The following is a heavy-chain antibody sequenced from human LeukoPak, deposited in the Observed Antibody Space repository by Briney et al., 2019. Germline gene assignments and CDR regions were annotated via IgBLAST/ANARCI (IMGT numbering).Heavy chain of an antibody. CDR1: GFMFSGHW. CDR3: TGGAN. Sequence: GGSLRLSCEASGFMFSGHWLNWVRQAPGQGLEWVANINPDGSGKYYVDSVKGRFTISRDDAKNSLYLQMNSLRVEDTAVYYCTGGANWGQGTPVTVSS. CDR2: INPDGSGK. V-gene: IGHV3-7*04. J-gene: IGHJ4*02.